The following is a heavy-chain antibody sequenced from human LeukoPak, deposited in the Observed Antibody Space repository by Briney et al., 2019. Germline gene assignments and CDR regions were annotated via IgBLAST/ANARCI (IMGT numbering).Heavy chain of an antibody. CDR2: IYYSGST. V-gene: IGHV4-30-4*08. CDR1: GGSISSGDYY. D-gene: IGHD3-22*01. J-gene: IGHJ4*02. CDR3: AVGHYYDSSGPPDY. Sequence: PSETLSLTCTVSGGSISSGDYYWSWIRQPPGKGLEWIGYIYYSGSTYYNTSLKSRVTISVDTSKNQFSLKLSSVTAADTAVYYCAVGHYYDSSGPPDYWGQGTLVTVSS.